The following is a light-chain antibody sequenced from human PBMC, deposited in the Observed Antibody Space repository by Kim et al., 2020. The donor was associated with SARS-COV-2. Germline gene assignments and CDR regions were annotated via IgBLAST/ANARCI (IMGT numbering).Light chain of an antibody. CDR3: QQFYNWPPIT. V-gene: IGKV3-15*01. CDR2: GAS. J-gene: IGKJ5*01. CDR1: NSVDNN. Sequence: SPGEKAPLSCRASNSVDNNVAWYQKKPGQAPRRLLYGASTRATGIPARCSGSGSGTEVTLTISSLQSEDVAVYYCQQFYNWPPITFGQGTRLEIK.